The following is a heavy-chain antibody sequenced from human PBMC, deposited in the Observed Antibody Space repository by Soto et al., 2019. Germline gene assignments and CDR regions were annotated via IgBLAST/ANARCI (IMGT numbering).Heavy chain of an antibody. J-gene: IGHJ4*02. V-gene: IGHV4-30-4*01. CDR3: ARGPSGDKVDY. D-gene: IGHD7-27*01. Sequence: QVQLQESGPGLVKTSQTLSLTCAISGGSISSFDSVWSWIRHPPDKGLEWIGHIYNGGTTYNNPSLNSRIPISVDTSMTQFSLKVWSVSAADTAVYYCARGPSGDKVDYWGQGILVTVSS. CDR2: IYNGGTT. CDR1: GGSISSFDSV.